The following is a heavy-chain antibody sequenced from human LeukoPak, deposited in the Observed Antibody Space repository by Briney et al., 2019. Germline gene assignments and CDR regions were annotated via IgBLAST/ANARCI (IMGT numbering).Heavy chain of an antibody. D-gene: IGHD5-18*01. J-gene: IGHJ3*02. Sequence: SETLSLTCSVSGDSISNYFWSWIRQPARQGLEWIGRLYPSGSTNYSPSLKSRVTMSVDTSKNQFSLRLSSVTAADTAVYYCARDGPYSRYDAFDIWGQGTMVTVSS. CDR2: LYPSGST. CDR1: GDSISNYF. V-gene: IGHV4-4*07. CDR3: ARDGPYSRYDAFDI.